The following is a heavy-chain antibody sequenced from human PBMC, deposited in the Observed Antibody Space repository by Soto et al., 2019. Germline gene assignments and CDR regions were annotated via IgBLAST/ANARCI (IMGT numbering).Heavy chain of an antibody. J-gene: IGHJ3*02. D-gene: IGHD2-15*01. CDR1: GGTFSSYA. V-gene: IGHV1-69*13. Sequence: ASVKVSCKASGGTFSSYAISWVRQAPGQGLEWMGGIIPIFGTANYAQKFQGRVTITADESTSTAYMELSSLRSEDTAVYYCARVGKASVIDAFDIWGQGTMVTVSS. CDR3: ARVGKASVIDAFDI. CDR2: IIPIFGTA.